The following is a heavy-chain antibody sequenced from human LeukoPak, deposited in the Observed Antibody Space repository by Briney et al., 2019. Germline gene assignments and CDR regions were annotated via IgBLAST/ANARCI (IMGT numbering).Heavy chain of an antibody. CDR1: GFTFSSYS. CDR2: ISSSSSYI. J-gene: IGHJ4*02. Sequence: GGSLRLSCAASGFTFSSYSMNWVRQAPGKGLEWVSSISSSSSYIYYADSVKGRFTISRDNAKNSLYLQMNSLRAEDTAVYYCARSDYVWGSYRSVIDYWGQGTLVTVSS. V-gene: IGHV3-21*01. CDR3: ARSDYVWGSYRSVIDY. D-gene: IGHD3-16*02.